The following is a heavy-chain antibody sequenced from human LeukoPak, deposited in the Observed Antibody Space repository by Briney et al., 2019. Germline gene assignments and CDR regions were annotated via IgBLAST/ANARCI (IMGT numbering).Heavy chain of an antibody. CDR2: IYHSGST. V-gene: IGHV4-30-2*01. Sequence: SQTLSLTCNVSGGSISSGGYYWSWIRQAPGKGLEWIGYIYHSGSTYYNPSLKSRVTISVDRSKNQFSLKLSSVTAADTAVYYCARAYSSSRDIDYWGQGTLVTVSS. CDR1: GGSISSGGYY. D-gene: IGHD6-6*01. CDR3: ARAYSSSRDIDY. J-gene: IGHJ4*02.